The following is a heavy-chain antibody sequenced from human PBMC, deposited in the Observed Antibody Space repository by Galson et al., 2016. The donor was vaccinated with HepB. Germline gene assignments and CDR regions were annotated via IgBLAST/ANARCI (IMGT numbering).Heavy chain of an antibody. D-gene: IGHD5-18*01. CDR2: IDWDDDK. Sequence: PALVKPTQTLTLTCTFSGFSLSTNGMCVSWIRQPPGKALEWLALIDWDDDKYYSTSLKTRLTISKDTSKNQVVLAMTDMDPVDTATYYCARCDTSMSSQYYLDYWGQGTLVTVSS. CDR3: ARCDTSMSSQYYLDY. V-gene: IGHV2-70*01. J-gene: IGHJ4*02. CDR1: GFSLSTNGMC.